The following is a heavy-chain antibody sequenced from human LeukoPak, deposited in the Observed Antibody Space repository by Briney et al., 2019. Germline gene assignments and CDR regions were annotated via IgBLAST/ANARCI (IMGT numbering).Heavy chain of an antibody. CDR3: ARGSSSWPEYFQH. D-gene: IGHD6-13*01. CDR2: INAGNGNT. CDR1: GYTFTSYA. Sequence: ASVKVSCKASGYTFTSYAMHWVRQAPGQRLEWMGWINAGNGNTKYSQKLQGRVTMTTDTSTSTAYMELRSLRSDDTAVYYCARGSSSWPEYFQHWGQGTLVTVSS. V-gene: IGHV1-3*01. J-gene: IGHJ1*01.